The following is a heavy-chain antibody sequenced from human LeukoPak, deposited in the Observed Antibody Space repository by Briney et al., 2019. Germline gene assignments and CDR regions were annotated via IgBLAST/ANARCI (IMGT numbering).Heavy chain of an antibody. CDR3: SRGLDSRKLGY. V-gene: IGHV4-31*03. CDR1: GASFSSGDQY. D-gene: IGHD3-22*01. CDR2: IHPSGRL. J-gene: IGHJ4*02. Sequence: SQTLSLTCTVCGASFSSGDQYWNLIRESPGKGLEWVGSIHPSGRLYNNPSLESRVTISIDTSKNQFSLNLNSVTAADTAVYFCSRGLDSRKLGYWGQGTLVTVSS.